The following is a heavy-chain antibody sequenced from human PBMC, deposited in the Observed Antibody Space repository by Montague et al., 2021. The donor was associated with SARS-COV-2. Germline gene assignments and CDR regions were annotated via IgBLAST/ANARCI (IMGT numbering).Heavy chain of an antibody. CDR1: GFTFGDYA. CDR2: ISGDGATA. Sequence: PLSLSCAASGFTFGDYAINWVRQAPGKGLEWVASISGDGATAYYAESVLGRFAISRDNSKNTVLLQMDSLRVKDAAVYYCAKALYSGGFFFESGSDFWGQGTLGTVSS. D-gene: IGHD6-19*01. V-gene: IGHV3-23*01. J-gene: IGHJ4*02. CDR3: AKALYSGGFFFESGSDF.